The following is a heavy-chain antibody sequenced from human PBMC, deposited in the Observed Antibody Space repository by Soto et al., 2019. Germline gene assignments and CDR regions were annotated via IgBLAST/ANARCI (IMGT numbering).Heavy chain of an antibody. Sequence: QVQLVESGGGVVQPGRSLRLSCAASGFTFSSYGMHWVCQAPGKGLEWVAVISYDGSKKYYADSVKGRFSISRDDSKNTLYLQMTSLRAEDTAVYYCVKSHGNDCSGGSCDPSYFDYWGQGTLVTVSS. V-gene: IGHV3-30*18. D-gene: IGHD2-15*01. CDR3: VKSHGNDCSGGSCDPSYFDY. CDR2: ISYDGSKK. CDR1: GFTFSSYG. J-gene: IGHJ4*02.